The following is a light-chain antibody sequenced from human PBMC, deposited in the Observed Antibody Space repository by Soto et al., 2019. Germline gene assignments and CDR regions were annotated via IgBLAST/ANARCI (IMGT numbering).Light chain of an antibody. CDR1: KIVSKV. J-gene: IGKJ1*01. CDR3: QQYYRYPWT. CDR2: DVS. V-gene: IGKV1-5*01. Sequence: DIQMTQSPTTLSASVGDRVTITCRASKIVSKVLAWFQQKPGKGPELLIYDVSNLQSGVPSRFSGSGSGTEFTLTISSLQPDDFAVYYCQQYYRYPWTFGQGTQVEIK.